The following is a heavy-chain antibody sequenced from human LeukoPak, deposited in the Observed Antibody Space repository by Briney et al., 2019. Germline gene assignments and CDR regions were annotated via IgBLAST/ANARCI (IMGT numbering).Heavy chain of an antibody. D-gene: IGHD2/OR15-2a*01. Sequence: PGGSLRLSCAASGLTFHNTWMHWIRQAPGEGLVWVSRIINDGITTTYADSVKGRFTISRDNAKKTLYLQMNSLRADDTAAYYCAADGEYAFLVWGQGTMVTVSS. V-gene: IGHV3-74*01. CDR3: AADGEYAFLV. CDR2: IINDGITT. J-gene: IGHJ3*01. CDR1: GLTFHNTW.